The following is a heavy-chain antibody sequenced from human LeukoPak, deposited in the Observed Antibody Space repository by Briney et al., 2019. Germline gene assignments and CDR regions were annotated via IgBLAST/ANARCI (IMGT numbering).Heavy chain of an antibody. CDR2: TNQEGSEK. CDR3: ARVPKWLDY. CDR1: GFTFSDYY. V-gene: IGHV3-7*01. Sequence: GGSLRLSSAASGFTFSDYYMSWIRQAPGKGLEWVANTNQEGSEKYYVDSVKGRFTISKDNAKNSLYLQMNSLRAEDTAVYYCARVPKWLDYWGQGTLVTVSS. J-gene: IGHJ4*02. D-gene: IGHD5-12*01.